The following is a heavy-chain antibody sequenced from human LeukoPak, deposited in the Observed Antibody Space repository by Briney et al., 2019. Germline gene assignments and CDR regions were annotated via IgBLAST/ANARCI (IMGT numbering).Heavy chain of an antibody. J-gene: IGHJ3*02. V-gene: IGHV4-4*07. D-gene: IGHD4-17*01. Sequence: SETLSLTCTVSGGSISSYYWSWIRQPAGKGLEWIGRIYTSGSTNYNPSLKSRVTMSVDTSKNQFSLKLSSVTAADTAVYYCAREKTVPIAFDIWDQGTMVTVSS. CDR3: AREKTVPIAFDI. CDR1: GGSISSYY. CDR2: IYTSGST.